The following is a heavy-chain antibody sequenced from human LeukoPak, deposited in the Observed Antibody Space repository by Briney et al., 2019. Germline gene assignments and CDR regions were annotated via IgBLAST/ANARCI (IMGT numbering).Heavy chain of an antibody. D-gene: IGHD3-22*01. V-gene: IGHV1-46*01. CDR3: AREGSSGQLL. J-gene: IGHJ3*01. CDR2: INPSGGST. CDR1: AYTFTNYY. Sequence: ASVKVSCKASAYTFTNYYLHWVRQAPGQGLEWMGIINPSGGSTSYAQKFPGRVTMTRDTSTSTVYMELSSLRSEDTAVYYCAREGSSGQLLWGQGSMVTVSS.